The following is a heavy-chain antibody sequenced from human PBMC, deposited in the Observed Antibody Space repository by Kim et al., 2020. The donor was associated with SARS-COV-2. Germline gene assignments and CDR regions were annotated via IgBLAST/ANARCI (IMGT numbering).Heavy chain of an antibody. Sequence: GGSLRLSCAASGFTFSSYSMNWVRQAPGKGLEWVSSISSSSSYIYYADSVKGRFTISRDNAKNSLYLQMNSLRAEDTAVYYCARELAFDDSSGYGIWGQGTMVTVSS. CDR1: GFTFSSYS. V-gene: IGHV3-21*01. CDR2: ISSSSSYI. J-gene: IGHJ3*02. CDR3: ARELAFDDSSGYGI. D-gene: IGHD3-22*01.